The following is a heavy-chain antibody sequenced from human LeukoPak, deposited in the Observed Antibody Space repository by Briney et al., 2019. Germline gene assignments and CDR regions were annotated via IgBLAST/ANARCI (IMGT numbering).Heavy chain of an antibody. J-gene: IGHJ4*02. V-gene: IGHV3-13*01. Sequence: PGGSLRLSCAASGFTFSDYDMHWVRQATGKGLEWVSAIGTAGDTYYTGSVKGRFTISRENAKNSLYLQMNSLRAGDTAEYYCVRVAKERVGGVYYFDYWGQGTPVTVSS. CDR3: VRVAKERVGGVYYFDY. CDR2: IGTAGDT. D-gene: IGHD6-13*01. CDR1: GFTFSDYD.